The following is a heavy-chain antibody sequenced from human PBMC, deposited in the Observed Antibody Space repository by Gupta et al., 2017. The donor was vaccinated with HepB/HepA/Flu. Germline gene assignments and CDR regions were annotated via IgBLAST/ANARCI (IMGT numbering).Heavy chain of an antibody. CDR1: GSSFNSYW. J-gene: IGHJ4*02. Sequence: EGQLVQSGAAVKKPGEPLKISCRGFGSSFNSYWIAWVRQMPGKGLELMGVIYPGDSDTRYSPSFQGQVTISVDTSISTAYMQWNSLKASDTALYYCARLRSATWWIVRKDGFDYWGQGSLVTVSS. CDR3: ARLRSATWWIVRKDGFDY. CDR2: IYPGDSDT. D-gene: IGHD2-8*02. V-gene: IGHV5-51*01.